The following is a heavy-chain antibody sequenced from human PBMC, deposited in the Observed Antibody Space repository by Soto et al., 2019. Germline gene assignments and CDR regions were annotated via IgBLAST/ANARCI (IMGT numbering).Heavy chain of an antibody. CDR3: ARVGYSSSWPPFDY. CDR1: GFTFSSYA. V-gene: IGHV3-23*01. Sequence: GGSLRLSCAASGFTFSSYAMSWVRQAPGKGLEWVSAISGSGGSTYYADSVKGRFTISRDNSKNTLYLQMNSLRAEDTAVYYCARVGYSSSWPPFDYWGQGTLVTVSS. CDR2: ISGSGGST. D-gene: IGHD6-13*01. J-gene: IGHJ4*02.